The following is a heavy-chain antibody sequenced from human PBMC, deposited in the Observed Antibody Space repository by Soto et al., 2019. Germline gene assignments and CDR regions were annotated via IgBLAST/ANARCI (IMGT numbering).Heavy chain of an antibody. CDR3: ARDFSGTAAVNWFDP. Sequence: QVQLVQSGAEVKKPGASVKVSCKASGYTFTSYAMHWVRQAPGQRLEWMGWINADNGNTKYSQKFQGRVTITRDTSASTAYMELSSLRSEDTAVYYCARDFSGTAAVNWFDPWGQGTLVTVSS. CDR2: INADNGNT. J-gene: IGHJ5*02. V-gene: IGHV1-3*01. D-gene: IGHD6-13*01. CDR1: GYTFTSYA.